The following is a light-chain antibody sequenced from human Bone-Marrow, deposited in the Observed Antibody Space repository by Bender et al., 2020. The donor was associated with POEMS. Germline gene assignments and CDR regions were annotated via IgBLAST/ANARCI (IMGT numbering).Light chain of an antibody. CDR3: FAFTASNTHI. V-gene: IGLV2-14*02. CDR2: EGT. J-gene: IGLJ1*01. CDR1: SDDVGSYNL. Sequence: QSALTQPASVSGSPGQSITISCAGMSDDVGSYNLVSWYQQHPGNAPKLIIYEGTERPSGVTDRFSASKSGNTASLVISRLQPEDEADYYCFAFTASNTHIFGPGTKVTVL.